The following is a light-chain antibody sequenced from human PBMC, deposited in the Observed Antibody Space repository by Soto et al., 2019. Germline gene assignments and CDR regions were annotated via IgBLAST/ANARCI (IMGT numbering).Light chain of an antibody. J-gene: IGLJ3*02. CDR3: SSYTGNTVL. Sequence: QSALTQPASVSGSPGQSVTISCTGISSDVGGYKYVSWYQQHPGKAPKLMIYEVGHRPAEVSNRFSGSKSANTASLTISGLQAEDEADYYCSSYTGNTVLFGGGTKVTVL. CDR2: EVG. V-gene: IGLV2-14*01. CDR1: SSDVGGYKY.